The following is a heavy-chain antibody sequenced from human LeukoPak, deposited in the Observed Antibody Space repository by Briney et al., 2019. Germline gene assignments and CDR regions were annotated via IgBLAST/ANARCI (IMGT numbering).Heavy chain of an antibody. CDR3: ARARYDYRLPVDP. CDR1: GFTFGDYA. Sequence: GGSLRLSCTVSGFTFGDYAMSWVRQAPGKGLEWVGFIRSKVYGGTTEYAASVKGRFTISRDDSKSIAYLQMNSLRDDDTAVYYCARARYDYRLPVDPWGQGTLVTVSS. D-gene: IGHD5-12*01. CDR2: IRSKVYGGTT. J-gene: IGHJ5*02. V-gene: IGHV3-49*04.